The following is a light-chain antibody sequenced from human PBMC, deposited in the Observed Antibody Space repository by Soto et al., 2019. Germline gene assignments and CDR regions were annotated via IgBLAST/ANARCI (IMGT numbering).Light chain of an antibody. CDR3: QQYYSTLLT. J-gene: IGKJ3*01. CDR2: WAS. CDR1: QSVLYSSNNKNY. V-gene: IGKV4-1*01. Sequence: DIVMTQSPDSLAVSLGERATINCKSSQSVLYSSNNKNYLAWYQQKPGQPPKLLIYWASTRESGVPDRFSGSGSGTDFTLTISSLQAEDVAVYYCQQYYSTLLTFGPGTKLDIK.